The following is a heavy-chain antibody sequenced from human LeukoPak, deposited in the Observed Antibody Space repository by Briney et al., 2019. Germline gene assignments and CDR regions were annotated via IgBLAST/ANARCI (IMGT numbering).Heavy chain of an antibody. Sequence: GGSLRLSCAASGFTFSSYGMHWVRQAPGKGLEWVAFIRYDGSNKYYADSVKGRFTISRDNSKNTLYLQMNSLRAEDTAVYCCAKDDDWPNTGDDYWGQGTLVTVSS. J-gene: IGHJ4*02. V-gene: IGHV3-30*02. CDR2: IRYDGSNK. CDR1: GFTFSSYG. D-gene: IGHD3-10*01. CDR3: AKDDDWPNTGDDY.